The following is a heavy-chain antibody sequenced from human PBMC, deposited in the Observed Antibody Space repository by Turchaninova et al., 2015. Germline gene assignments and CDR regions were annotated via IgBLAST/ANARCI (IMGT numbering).Heavy chain of an antibody. CDR1: GSSLPICYH. V-gene: IGHV4-38-2*01. CDR3: ARLAHYLKEYCSHSLCLQWFDP. D-gene: IGHD2/OR15-2a*01. CDR2: IDQIGHA. J-gene: IGHJ5*02. Sequence: QVKLQESGPGLVKPSETLSLTCAVSGSSLPICYHGGGFRQPLGQGREWIVSIDQIGHAPYNPSRKSRFPISVDTSKNQVSLKLSSVTAADTAVYYCARLAHYLKEYCSHSLCLQWFDPWGQGTLVTVSS.